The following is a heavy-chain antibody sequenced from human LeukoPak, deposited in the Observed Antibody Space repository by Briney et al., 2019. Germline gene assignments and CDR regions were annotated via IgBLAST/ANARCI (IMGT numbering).Heavy chain of an antibody. V-gene: IGHV3-64*01. CDR3: ARAPTYDFWSGYESYYFDC. J-gene: IGHJ4*02. CDR2: ISSNGGST. D-gene: IGHD3-3*01. Sequence: PGGSLRLSCAASGFTFSSYAMHWVRQAPGKGLEYVSAISSNGGSTYYANSVKGRFTISRDNSKNTLYLQMGSLRAEDMAVYYCARAPTYDFWSGYESYYFDCWGQGTLVTVSS. CDR1: GFTFSSYA.